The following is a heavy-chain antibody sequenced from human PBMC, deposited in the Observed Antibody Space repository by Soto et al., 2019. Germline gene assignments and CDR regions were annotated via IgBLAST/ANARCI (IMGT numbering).Heavy chain of an antibody. CDR2: ISSSSSTI. J-gene: IGHJ4*02. CDR3: ARPTGQLRYFDWFY. Sequence: TGGSLRLSCAASGVPFSSYSMNWVRQAPGKGLEWVSYISSSSSTIYYADSVKGRFTISRDNAKNSLYLQMNSLRAEDTAVYYCARPTGQLRYFDWFYWGQGTLVTVSS. CDR1: GVPFSSYS. V-gene: IGHV3-48*04. D-gene: IGHD3-9*01.